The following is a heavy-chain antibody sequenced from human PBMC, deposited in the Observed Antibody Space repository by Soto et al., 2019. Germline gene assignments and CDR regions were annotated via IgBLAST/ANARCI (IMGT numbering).Heavy chain of an antibody. D-gene: IGHD1-7*01. V-gene: IGHV3-33*01. CDR1: GFTFSSYG. CDR2: IWYDGSNK. Sequence: PGGSLRLSCAASGFTFSSYGMHWVRQAPGKGLEWVAVIWYDGSNKYYADSVKGRFTISRDNSKNTLYLQMNSLRAEDTAVYYCARDGGMEIPAYFDDWGQGTLVTVSS. CDR3: ARDGGMEIPAYFDD. J-gene: IGHJ4*02.